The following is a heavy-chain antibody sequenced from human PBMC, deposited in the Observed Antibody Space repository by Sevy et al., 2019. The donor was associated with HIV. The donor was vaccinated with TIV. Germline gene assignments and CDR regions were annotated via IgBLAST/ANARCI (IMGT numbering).Heavy chain of an antibody. CDR2: ISGTSSYI. J-gene: IGHJ6*03. D-gene: IGHD5-18*01. CDR3: ARDPGYTCDSYYYFYMDV. Sequence: GGSLRLSCAASGFTFSSYSMNWVRQAPGKGLEWVSYISGTSSYIYYADSVKGRFTISRDNAKNSLYLQMNSLGAEDTAVYYCARDPGYTCDSYYYFYMDVWGKGTTVTVS. CDR1: GFTFSSYS. V-gene: IGHV3-21*01.